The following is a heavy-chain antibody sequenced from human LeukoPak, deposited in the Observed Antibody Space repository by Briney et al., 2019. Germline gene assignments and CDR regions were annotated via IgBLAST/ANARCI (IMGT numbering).Heavy chain of an antibody. V-gene: IGHV3-7*04. CDR2: ISRDGGEK. CDR1: GFTFDSQW. J-gene: IGHJ4*02. Sequence: GGSLRLSCAASGFTFDSQWVKWVRQAPGKGLEWVTNISRDGGEKYFVGSEGGVFTISRDNANNSLSLQMNSLRSEATTYYYCVRGYPEAGKRLFNDWGQGTLVTVS. D-gene: IGHD6-13*01. CDR3: VRGYPEAGKRLFND.